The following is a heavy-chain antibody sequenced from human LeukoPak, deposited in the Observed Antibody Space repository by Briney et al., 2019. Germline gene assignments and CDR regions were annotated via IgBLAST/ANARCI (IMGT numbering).Heavy chain of an antibody. CDR1: GFTFSSYS. CDR3: ARDGKGYSGYDGETFFDY. D-gene: IGHD5-12*01. J-gene: IGHJ4*02. V-gene: IGHV3-21*01. CDR2: ISSSSYI. Sequence: AGGSLRLSCAASGFTFSSYSMNWVRQAPGKGLEWVSSISSSSYIYYADSVKGRFTISRDNAKNSLYLQMNSLRAEDTAVYYCARDGKGYSGYDGETFFDYWGQGTLVTVSS.